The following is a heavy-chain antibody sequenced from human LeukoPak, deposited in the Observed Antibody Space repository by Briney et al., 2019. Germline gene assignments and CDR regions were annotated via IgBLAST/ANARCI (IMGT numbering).Heavy chain of an antibody. CDR3: ARDLIPRRVGWFDP. CDR2: ISSSSSYI. J-gene: IGHJ5*02. V-gene: IGHV3-21*01. Sequence: GGSLRLSCAASGFTFSSYSMNWVRQAPGKGLEGVSSISSSSSYIYYADSVKGRFTISRDNAKNSLYLQMNSLRAEDTAVYYCARDLIPRRVGWFDPWGQGTLVTVSS. CDR1: GFTFSSYS.